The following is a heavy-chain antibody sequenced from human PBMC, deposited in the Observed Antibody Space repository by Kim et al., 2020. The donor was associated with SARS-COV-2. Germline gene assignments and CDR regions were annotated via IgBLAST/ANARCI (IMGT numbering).Heavy chain of an antibody. D-gene: IGHD6-19*01. CDR3: ARGKRQWLVLDPDKHYYFDY. J-gene: IGHJ4*02. CDR2: INHSGST. CDR1: GGSFSGYY. V-gene: IGHV4-34*01. Sequence: SETLSLTCAVYGGSFSGYYWSWIRQPPGKGLEWIGEINHSGSTNYNPSLKSRVTISVDTSKNQFSLKLSSVTAADTAVYYCARGKRQWLVLDPDKHYYFDYWGQGTLGTVSS.